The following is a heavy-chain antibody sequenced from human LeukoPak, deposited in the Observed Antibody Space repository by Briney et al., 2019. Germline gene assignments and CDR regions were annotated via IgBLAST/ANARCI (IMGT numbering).Heavy chain of an antibody. D-gene: IGHD6-19*01. CDR3: ARHDSSGWYYFDY. J-gene: IGHJ4*02. V-gene: IGHV4-59*08. Sequence: SETLSLTCTVSGGSISSYYWRWIRQPPGKGPEWIGYIYYSGSTNYNPSLKSRVTISVDTSKNQFSLKLTSVTAADTAVYYCARHDSSGWYYFDYWGQGTLVTVSS. CDR1: GGSISSYY. CDR2: IYYSGST.